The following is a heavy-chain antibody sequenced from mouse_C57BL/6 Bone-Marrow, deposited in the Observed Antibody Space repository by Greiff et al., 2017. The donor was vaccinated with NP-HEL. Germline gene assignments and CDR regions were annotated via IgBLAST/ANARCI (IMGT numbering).Heavy chain of an antibody. D-gene: IGHD1-1*01. Sequence: QVQLKESGPELVKPGASVKISCKASGYAFSSSWMNWVKQRPGKGLEWIGRIYPGDGDTNYNGKFKGKATLTADKSYSTAYMQLSSLTSEDSAVYFCARSEGSIAWFAYWGQGTLVTVSA. V-gene: IGHV1-82*01. CDR1: GYAFSSSW. CDR2: IYPGDGDT. CDR3: ARSEGSIAWFAY. J-gene: IGHJ3*01.